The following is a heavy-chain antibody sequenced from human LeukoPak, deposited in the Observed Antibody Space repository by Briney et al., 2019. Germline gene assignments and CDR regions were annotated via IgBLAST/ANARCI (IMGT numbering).Heavy chain of an antibody. V-gene: IGHV6-1*01. CDR3: ARHGAIRYHYDSRDYYGVDV. CDR2: TYYRSKWYN. Sequence: SQTLSLTCAISGDSVSNNSAAWSWIRQSPSRGLEWLERTYYRSKWYNDYAVSVKSRITINPDTSKNQFSLQVNSVTPEDTAVYYCARHGAIRYHYDSRDYYGVDVWGHGTAVTVSS. J-gene: IGHJ6*02. CDR1: GDSVSNNSAA. D-gene: IGHD3-22*01.